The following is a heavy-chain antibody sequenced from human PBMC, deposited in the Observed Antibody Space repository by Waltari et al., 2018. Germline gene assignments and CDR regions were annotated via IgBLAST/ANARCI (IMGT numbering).Heavy chain of an antibody. Sequence: EVQLLESGGGLVHPGGSLRLSCAASGFTFSSYAMSWVRQAPGKGLEWVSAISGSGGSTYYADSGRGRFTISRDKSKNTLYLQMNNLRAEDTAVYYCTSFPGEGYWGQGTLVTVSS. V-gene: IGHV3-23*01. CDR1: GFTFSSYA. CDR2: ISGSGGST. CDR3: TSFPGEGY. D-gene: IGHD3-10*01. J-gene: IGHJ4*02.